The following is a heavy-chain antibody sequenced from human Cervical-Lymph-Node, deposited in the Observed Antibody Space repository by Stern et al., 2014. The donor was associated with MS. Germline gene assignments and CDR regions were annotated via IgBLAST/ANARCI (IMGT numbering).Heavy chain of an antibody. J-gene: IGHJ4*02. Sequence: QVQLVESGAEVKKPGASVKVSCKTSGYTFTSDDINWVRQAPGQGLEWMGWINPDSGDTGYAQKLQGRLTITRDTSISTDYMELTTLRSEDAAVYYCAKAWDSWGQGTLVIVSS. V-gene: IGHV1-8*01. CDR3: AKAWDS. CDR1: GYTFTSDD. CDR2: INPDSGDT.